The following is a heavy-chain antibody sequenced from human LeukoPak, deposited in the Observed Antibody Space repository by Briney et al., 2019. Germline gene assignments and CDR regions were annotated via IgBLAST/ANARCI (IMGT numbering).Heavy chain of an antibody. CDR3: TTVAYGDDY. Sequence: GGSLRLSCAASGFTFSNAWMSWGRQAPGKGLEWVGRIKSKTDGGTTDYAAPVKGTSTTSREDSKNTQYQQMTSLKSEDTAIYYCTTVAYGDDYWGQGTLVTVSS. J-gene: IGHJ4*02. CDR2: IKSKTDGGTT. CDR1: GFTFSNAW. D-gene: IGHD4-17*01. V-gene: IGHV3-15*01.